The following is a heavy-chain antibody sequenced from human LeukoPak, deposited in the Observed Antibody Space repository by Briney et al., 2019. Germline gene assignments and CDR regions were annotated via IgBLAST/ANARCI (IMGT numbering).Heavy chain of an antibody. V-gene: IGHV4-59*08. J-gene: IGHJ4*02. CDR2: IYYSGST. CDR1: GGSISSYY. Sequence: SETLSLTCTVSGGSISSYYWSWIRQPPGKGLEWIGYIYYSGSTNYNPSLKSRVTISVDTSKNQFPLKLSSVTAADTAVYYCARHVPDRYGDLHYYFDYWGQGTLVTVSS. D-gene: IGHD4-17*01. CDR3: ARHVPDRYGDLHYYFDY.